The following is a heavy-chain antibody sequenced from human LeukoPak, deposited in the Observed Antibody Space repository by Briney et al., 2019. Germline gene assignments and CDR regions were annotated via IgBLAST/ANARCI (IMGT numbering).Heavy chain of an antibody. CDR2: IKSKTDGGTT. D-gene: IGHD2-15*01. CDR3: TTEYCSGGSCNFDY. V-gene: IGHV3-15*01. Sequence: GGSLRLSCAASGFTFSNAWMSWVRQAPGKGLEWVGRIKSKTDGGTTDYAAPVKGRFTISRDDSKNTLYLQMNSLKTEDTAVYYCTTEYCSGGSCNFDYWGQGTLVTVSS. CDR1: GFTFSNAW. J-gene: IGHJ4*02.